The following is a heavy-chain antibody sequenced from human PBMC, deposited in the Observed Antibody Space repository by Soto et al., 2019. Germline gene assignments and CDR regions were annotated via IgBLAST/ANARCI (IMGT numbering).Heavy chain of an antibody. V-gene: IGHV4-59*01. CDR2: FYYSGST. CDR1: GGSISSYY. CDR3: TRGTLTPYFDY. J-gene: IGHJ4*02. Sequence: SETLSLTCTVSGGSISSYYWSWIRQPPGKGLEWIGYFYYSGSTNYNPSLKGRVTVSVDTSKNQFSLKLSSVTAADTAVYYCTRGTLTPYFDYWGQGTLVTVSS.